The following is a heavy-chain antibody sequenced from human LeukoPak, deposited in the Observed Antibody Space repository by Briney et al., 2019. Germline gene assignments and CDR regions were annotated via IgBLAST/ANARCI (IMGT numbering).Heavy chain of an antibody. D-gene: IGHD2/OR15-2a*01. Sequence: ASVKVSCKASGGTFTSYAISWVRQAPGHGLEWMGGIIPIFGTANYAQKFHVTVNITADKSTSTAYTEPSSLRSEYTAACYLARLRRSSTYFHYFDYWGQGTLVTVTS. V-gene: IGHV1-69*06. J-gene: IGHJ4*02. CDR1: GGTFTSYA. CDR2: IIPIFGTA. CDR3: ARLRRSSTYFHYFDY.